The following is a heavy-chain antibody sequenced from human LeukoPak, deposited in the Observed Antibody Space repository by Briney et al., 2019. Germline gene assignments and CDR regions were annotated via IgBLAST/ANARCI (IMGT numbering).Heavy chain of an antibody. CDR1: GFTFSSYA. CDR3: APQESMVVTPDGDY. Sequence: GGSLRLSCAASGFTFSSYAMSWVRQAPGKGLEWVSAISGSGGSTYYADSVKGRFTIPRDNSKNTLYLQMNSLRAEDTAVYYCAPQESMVVTPDGDYWGQGTLVTVSS. D-gene: IGHD4-23*01. J-gene: IGHJ4*02. CDR2: ISGSGGST. V-gene: IGHV3-23*01.